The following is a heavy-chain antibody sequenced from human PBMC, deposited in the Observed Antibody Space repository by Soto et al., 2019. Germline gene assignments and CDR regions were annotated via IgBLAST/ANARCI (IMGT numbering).Heavy chain of an antibody. Sequence: QVQLVQSGAEVKKPGSSVKVSCKASGGTFSSYAISWVRQAPGQGLEWMRGNIPIFGTANYAQKFQGRVTITADESTSTAYMVLSSLRSEDTAVYYGASDGGRLPPYNWFDPWGQGTLVTVSS. V-gene: IGHV1-69*12. CDR2: NIPIFGTA. CDR1: GGTFSSYA. J-gene: IGHJ5*02. CDR3: ASDGGRLPPYNWFDP. D-gene: IGHD3-16*01.